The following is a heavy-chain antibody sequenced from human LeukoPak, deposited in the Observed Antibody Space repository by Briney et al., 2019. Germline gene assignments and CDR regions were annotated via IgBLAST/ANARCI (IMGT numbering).Heavy chain of an antibody. Sequence: PSETLSLTCTVSGGSISGYYWSWIRQLPGKGLEXXXYIHYSGTTNYNPSLKSRVTISVDTSKNQFSLKLSSVTAADTAVYYCAREDRGSGWPYYMDVWGKGTTVTVSS. D-gene: IGHD6-19*01. CDR3: AREDRGSGWPYYMDV. CDR1: GGSISGYY. J-gene: IGHJ6*03. V-gene: IGHV4-59*01. CDR2: IHYSGTT.